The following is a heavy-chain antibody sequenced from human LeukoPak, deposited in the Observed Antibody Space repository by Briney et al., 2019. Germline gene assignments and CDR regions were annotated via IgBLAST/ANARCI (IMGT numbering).Heavy chain of an antibody. CDR2: ISYDGSNK. D-gene: IGHD2-21*02. CDR1: GFTFSSYA. CDR3: ARFRDLRLYLYY. J-gene: IGHJ4*02. Sequence: PGRSLRLSCAASGFTFSSYAMHWVRQAPGKGLEWVAVISYDGSNKYYADSVKGRFTISRDNSKNTLYLQMNSLRAEDTAVYYCARFRDLRLYLYYLGQGNLGNGLP. V-gene: IGHV3-30*04.